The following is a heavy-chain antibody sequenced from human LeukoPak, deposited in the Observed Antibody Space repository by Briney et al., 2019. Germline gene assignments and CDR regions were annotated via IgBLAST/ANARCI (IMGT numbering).Heavy chain of an antibody. Sequence: GGSLRLSCAASGFTFSSYAMHWVRQAPGKGLEWVAVISYDGSNKYYADSVKGRFTISRDNSKNTLYLQMNSLRAEDTAVYYCAKKGHAFDIWGQGTMVTVSS. CDR3: AKKGHAFDI. V-gene: IGHV3-30-3*02. J-gene: IGHJ3*02. CDR2: ISYDGSNK. CDR1: GFTFSSYA.